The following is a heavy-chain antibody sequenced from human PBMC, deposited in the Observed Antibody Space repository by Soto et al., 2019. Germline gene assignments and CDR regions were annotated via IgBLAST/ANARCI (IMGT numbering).Heavy chain of an antibody. D-gene: IGHD1-26*01. CDR3: ASSVIVPSTMNYFDP. J-gene: IGHJ4*02. V-gene: IGHV5-51*01. CDR2: IYPDDSDT. Sequence: PGESLKISCQGSGYSFSNFWITWVRQMPGEGLEWLGSIYPDDSDTRYSPSFLGQVTISADKSITTTYLQWSSLKASDTAIYYCASSVIVPSTMNYFDPWGQGTLVTVSS. CDR1: GYSFSNFW.